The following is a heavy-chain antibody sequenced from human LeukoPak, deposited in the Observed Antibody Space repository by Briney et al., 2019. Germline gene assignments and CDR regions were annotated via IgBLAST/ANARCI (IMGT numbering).Heavy chain of an antibody. V-gene: IGHV3-43D*03. CDR1: GFTFDDYA. CDR3: ARDSQDCSASTCYFDY. J-gene: IGHJ4*02. D-gene: IGHD2-15*01. Sequence: PGGSLRLSCAASGFTFDDYAMHWVRQSPGKGLQWVSFISRDSRSVYYADSVKVRFAISRDNNKKSVFLQMNSLTAEDTAFYYCARDSQDCSASTCYFDYWGQGTLVTVSA. CDR2: ISRDSRSV.